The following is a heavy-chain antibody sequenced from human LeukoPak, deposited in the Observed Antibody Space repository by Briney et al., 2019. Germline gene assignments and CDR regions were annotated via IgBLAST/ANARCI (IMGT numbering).Heavy chain of an antibody. D-gene: IGHD7-27*01. CDR1: GFTFSSYS. CDR3: ARDRPSLGAQYYYGMDV. J-gene: IGHJ6*02. V-gene: IGHV3-21*01. CDR2: ISSSSSYI. Sequence: PGGSLRLSCAASGFTFSSYSMNWVRQAPGKGLEWVSSISSSSSYIYYADSVKGRFTISRDNAKNSLYLQMNSLRAEDTAVYYCARDRPSLGAQYYYGMDVWGQGTTVTVSS.